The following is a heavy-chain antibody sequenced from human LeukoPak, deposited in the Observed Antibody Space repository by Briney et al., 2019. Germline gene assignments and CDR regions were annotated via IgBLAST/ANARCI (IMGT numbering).Heavy chain of an antibody. Sequence: GGSLRLSCAASGFTFDDYSMNWVRQAPGKGLEWVSSISSSSAYINYADSVKGRFTISRDNAKNSLYLQMNSLRAEDTAVYYCARGHYYDSSAPGYWGQGTLVTVSS. D-gene: IGHD3-22*01. CDR1: GFTFDDYS. J-gene: IGHJ4*02. CDR3: ARGHYYDSSAPGY. V-gene: IGHV3-21*01. CDR2: ISSSSAYI.